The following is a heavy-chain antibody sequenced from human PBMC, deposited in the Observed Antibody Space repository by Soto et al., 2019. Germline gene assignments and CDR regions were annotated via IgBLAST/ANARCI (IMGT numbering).Heavy chain of an antibody. D-gene: IGHD3-10*01. J-gene: IGHJ4*02. CDR1: GGSMSDFF. CDR2: VYYLGST. CDR3: GRDGYDGSGSPYPDY. Sequence: AGTLSLTCSASGGSMSDFFLSWIRQSPERGLEWIGYVYYLGSTDYNASLKSRVTISVDTSKRQISLRLMSVTAADAAIYYCGRDGYDGSGSPYPDYWGPGTQVTVSS. V-gene: IGHV4-59*01.